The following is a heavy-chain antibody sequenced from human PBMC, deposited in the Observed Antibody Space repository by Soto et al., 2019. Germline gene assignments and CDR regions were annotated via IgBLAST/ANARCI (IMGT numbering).Heavy chain of an antibody. D-gene: IGHD2-2*01. CDR3: ARACSSASCYDVFDY. V-gene: IGHV4-4*07. Sequence: PSDTLSLTCTVSCGSISSSYWSWIRQPAGKGLEWIGRIYASGSTNYNPSLKSRVTMSVDTSKNQFSLKLRSVTAADTAVYYCARACSSASCYDVFDYWGQGTLVTVSS. J-gene: IGHJ4*02. CDR1: CGSISSSY. CDR2: IYASGST.